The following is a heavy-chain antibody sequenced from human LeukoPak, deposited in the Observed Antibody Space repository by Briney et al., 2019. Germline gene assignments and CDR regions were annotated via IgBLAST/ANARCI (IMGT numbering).Heavy chain of an antibody. D-gene: IGHD6-25*01. Sequence: ASVKVSCKASGCTFTGYYMHWVRQAPGQGLEWMGWINPNSGGTNYAQKFQGRVTMTRDTSISTAYMELSRLRSDDTAVYYCAREFITASGNWFDPWGQGTLVTVSS. V-gene: IGHV1-2*02. CDR2: INPNSGGT. CDR1: GCTFTGYY. J-gene: IGHJ5*02. CDR3: AREFITASGNWFDP.